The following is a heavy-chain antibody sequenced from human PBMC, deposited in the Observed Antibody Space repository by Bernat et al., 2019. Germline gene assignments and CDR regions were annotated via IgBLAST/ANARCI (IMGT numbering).Heavy chain of an antibody. Sequence: QVQLVESGGGVVQPGRSLRLSCAASGFTFSSYGMHWVRQAPGKGLEWVAVISYDGSNKYYADSVKGRFTISRDNSKNTLYLQMNSLRAEDTAVYYCAKGEGSWYYYYGMDVWGQGTTVTVSS. CDR3: AKGEGSWYYYYGMDV. V-gene: IGHV3-30*18. CDR2: ISYDGSNK. CDR1: GFTFSSYG. J-gene: IGHJ6*02. D-gene: IGHD6-13*01.